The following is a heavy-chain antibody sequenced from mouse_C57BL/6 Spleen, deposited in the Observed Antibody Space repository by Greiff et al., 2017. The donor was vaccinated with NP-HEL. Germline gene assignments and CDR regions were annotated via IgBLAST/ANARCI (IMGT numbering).Heavy chain of an antibody. CDR2: IDPSDSYT. D-gene: IGHD1-1*01. Sequence: QVQLKQPGAELVKPGASVKLSCKASGYTFTSYWMQWVKQRPGQGLEWIGEIDPSDSYTNYNQKFKGKATLTVDTSSSTAYMQLSSLTSEDSAVYYCARGGDGVVPRYFDVWGTGTTVTVSS. J-gene: IGHJ1*03. CDR3: ARGGDGVVPRYFDV. V-gene: IGHV1-50*01. CDR1: GYTFTSYW.